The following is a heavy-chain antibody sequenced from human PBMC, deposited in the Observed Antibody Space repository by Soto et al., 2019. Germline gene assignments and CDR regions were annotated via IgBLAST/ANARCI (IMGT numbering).Heavy chain of an antibody. Sequence: GGSLRLSCAASGFTFSSYGMHWVRQAPGKGLEWVAFISYDGSNKYYADSVKGRLTISRDNSKNTLYLQMNSLRAEDTAVYYCAKEYYDSSFFDYWGQGTLVTVSS. CDR3: AKEYYDSSFFDY. J-gene: IGHJ4*02. D-gene: IGHD3-22*01. V-gene: IGHV3-30*18. CDR1: GFTFSSYG. CDR2: ISYDGSNK.